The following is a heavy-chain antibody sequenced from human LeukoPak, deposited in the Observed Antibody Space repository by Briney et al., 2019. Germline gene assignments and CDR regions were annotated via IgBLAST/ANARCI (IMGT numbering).Heavy chain of an antibody. Sequence: SETLSLTCTVSGGSISSDGYYWSWVRQHPGKGLEWIGYIYYSGSTYYNPSLKSRVTISVDTSKNQFSLKLSSVTAADTAVYYCARGGIQLWFDYWGQGTLVTVSS. CDR2: IYYSGST. D-gene: IGHD5-18*01. V-gene: IGHV4-31*03. J-gene: IGHJ4*02. CDR3: ARGGIQLWFDY. CDR1: GGSISSDGYY.